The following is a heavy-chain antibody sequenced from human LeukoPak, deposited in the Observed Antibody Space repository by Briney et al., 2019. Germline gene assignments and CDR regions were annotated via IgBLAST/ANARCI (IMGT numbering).Heavy chain of an antibody. Sequence: GGSLRLSCAASGFIFSDYCMSWIRQAPGKGLEWVSYLSTSGDIMYYAGSVKGRFTISRDNAKNSLYLEMDSLRAEDTAVYYCARGHYGGNPADAFDIWGQGTMVTVS. J-gene: IGHJ3*02. D-gene: IGHD4-23*01. CDR2: LSTSGDIM. V-gene: IGHV3-11*01. CDR1: GFIFSDYC. CDR3: ARGHYGGNPADAFDI.